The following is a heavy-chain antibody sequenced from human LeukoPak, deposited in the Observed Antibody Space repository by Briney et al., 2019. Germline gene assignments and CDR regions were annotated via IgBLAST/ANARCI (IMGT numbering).Heavy chain of an antibody. CDR1: GGSISSSSYY. CDR2: IYYSGST. CDR3: ASAIGSGYYYDY. J-gene: IGHJ4*02. Sequence: SETLSLTCTVSGGSISSSSYYWGWIRQPPGKGLEWIGSIYYSGSTYYNPSLKSRVTISVDTPKNQFSLKLSSVTAADTDVYYCASAIGSGYYYDYWGQGTLVTVSS. D-gene: IGHD3-22*01. V-gene: IGHV4-39*07.